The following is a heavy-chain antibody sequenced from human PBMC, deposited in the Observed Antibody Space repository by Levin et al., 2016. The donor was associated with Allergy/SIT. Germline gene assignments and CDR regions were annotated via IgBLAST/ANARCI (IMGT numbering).Heavy chain of an antibody. D-gene: IGHD2-21*01. CDR2: ISSSSSYI. V-gene: IGHV3-21*01. CDR3: ARDFSSIGRPCGGGDCYA. Sequence: WIRQPPGKGLEWVSSISSSSSYIYYADSVKGRFTISRDNAKNSLYLQMNSLRAEDTAVYYCARDFSSIGRPCGGGDCYAWGQGTLVTVSS. J-gene: IGHJ5*02.